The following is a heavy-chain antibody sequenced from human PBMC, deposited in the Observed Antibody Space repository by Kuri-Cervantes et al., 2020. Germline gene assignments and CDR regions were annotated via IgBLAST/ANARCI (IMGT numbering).Heavy chain of an antibody. V-gene: IGHV3-64*02. CDR3: ARERGGGYFDL. J-gene: IGHJ2*01. CDR2: ISSNGGST. D-gene: IGHD3-16*01. CDR1: GFTFSSYG. Sequence: GESLKISCAASGFTFSSYGMHWVRQAPGKGLEYVSAISSNGGSTYYADSVKGRFTISRDNAKNSLYLQMNSLRAEDTAVYYCARERGGGYFDLWGRGTLVTVSS.